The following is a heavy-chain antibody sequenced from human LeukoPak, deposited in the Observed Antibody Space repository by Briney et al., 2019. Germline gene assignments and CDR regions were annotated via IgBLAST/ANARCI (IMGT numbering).Heavy chain of an antibody. CDR2: IYYSGST. D-gene: IGHD3/OR15-3a*01. CDR1: GGSISSSSYY. J-gene: IGHJ4*02. V-gene: IGHV4-39*07. CDR3: ARALDTRQQALDY. Sequence: SETLSLTCTVSGGSISSSSYYWGWIRQPPGKGLEWIGSIYYSGSTYYNPSLKSRVTISVDKSKNQFSLKLSSVTAADTAVYYCARALDTRQQALDYWGQGTLVTVSS.